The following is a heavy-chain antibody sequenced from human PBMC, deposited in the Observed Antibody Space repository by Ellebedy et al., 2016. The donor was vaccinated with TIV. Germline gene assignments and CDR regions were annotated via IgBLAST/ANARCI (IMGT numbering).Heavy chain of an antibody. CDR2: IYYSGNT. J-gene: IGHJ6*02. CDR3: AREEYDILTGYYGGMDV. CDR1: GGSVSSGSYF. D-gene: IGHD3-9*01. V-gene: IGHV4-61*01. Sequence: MPSETLSLTCTVSGGSVSSGSYFWTWIRQPPGKGLEWIGYIYYSGNTNYNPSLKSRVTISIDTSKNQFSLKLTSVTAADTAVYYCAREEYDILTGYYGGMDVWGQGTTVTVSS.